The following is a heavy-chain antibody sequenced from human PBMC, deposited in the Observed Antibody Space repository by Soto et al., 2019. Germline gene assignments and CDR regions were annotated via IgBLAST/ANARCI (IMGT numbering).Heavy chain of an antibody. CDR3: TPNLWFGEDYFDY. CDR2: IKSKTDGGTT. J-gene: IGHJ4*02. Sequence: GGSLRLSCAASGFTFSNAWMSWVRQAPWKGLEWVGRIKSKTDGGTTDYAAPVKGRFTISRDDSKNTLYLQMNSLKTEDTAVYYCTPNLWFGEDYFDYWGQGTLVTVSS. V-gene: IGHV3-15*01. D-gene: IGHD3-10*01. CDR1: GFTFSNAW.